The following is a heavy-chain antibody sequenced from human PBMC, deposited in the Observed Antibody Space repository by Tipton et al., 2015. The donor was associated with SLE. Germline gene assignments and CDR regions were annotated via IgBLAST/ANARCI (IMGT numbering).Heavy chain of an antibody. CDR1: NGSISSYY. V-gene: IGHV4-59*01. CDR2: IYYSGST. J-gene: IGHJ3*02. Sequence: LRLSCTVSNGSISSYYWSWIRQPPGKGLEWIGYIYYSGSTNYNPSLRSRVTISVDTSKNQFSLKLSSVTAADTAVYYCARPITMGGPNAFDIWGQGTMVTVSS. D-gene: IGHD3-10*01. CDR3: ARPITMGGPNAFDI.